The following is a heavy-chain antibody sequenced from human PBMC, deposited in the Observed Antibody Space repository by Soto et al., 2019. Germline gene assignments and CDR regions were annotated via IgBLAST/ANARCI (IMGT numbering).Heavy chain of an antibody. D-gene: IGHD3-3*01. CDR1: GGSISSGGYY. Sequence: TSETLSLTCTVSGGSISSGGYYWSWIRQHPGKGLEWIGYIYYSGSTYYNPSPKSRVTISVDTSKNQFSLKLSSVTAADTAVYYCASLYYDFWSGCLPQNDYWGQGTLVTVSS. CDR3: ASLYYDFWSGCLPQNDY. CDR2: IYYSGST. J-gene: IGHJ4*02. V-gene: IGHV4-31*03.